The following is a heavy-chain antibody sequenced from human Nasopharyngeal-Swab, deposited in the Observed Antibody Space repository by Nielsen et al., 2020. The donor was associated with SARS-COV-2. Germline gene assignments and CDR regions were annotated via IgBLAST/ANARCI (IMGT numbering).Heavy chain of an antibody. CDR3: ARTGAGTPYWYFDL. CDR1: GFTFSSYD. CDR2: IGTAGDT. V-gene: IGHV3-13*01. J-gene: IGHJ2*01. D-gene: IGHD6-19*01. Sequence: GESLKISCAASGFTFSSYDMHWVRQATGKGLEWVSAIGTAGDTYYTGSVKGRFTISRENAKNSLYLQMNSLRAGDTAVYYCARTGAGTPYWYFDLWGRGTLVTVSS.